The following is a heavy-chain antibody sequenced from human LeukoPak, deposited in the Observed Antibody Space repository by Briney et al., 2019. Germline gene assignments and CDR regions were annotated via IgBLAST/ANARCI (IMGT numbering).Heavy chain of an antibody. D-gene: IGHD3-3*01. CDR2: INYSGST. Sequence: PSETLSLTCAVYGGSSSGYYWSWIRQPPGKRLEWIGEINYSGSTDYNPSLKSRVTISVDTSKNQFSLRLSSVTAADTAVYYCARGDNVLRFLEVDAFDIWGQGTMVTVCS. J-gene: IGHJ3*02. CDR3: ARGDNVLRFLEVDAFDI. V-gene: IGHV4-34*01. CDR1: GGSSSGYY.